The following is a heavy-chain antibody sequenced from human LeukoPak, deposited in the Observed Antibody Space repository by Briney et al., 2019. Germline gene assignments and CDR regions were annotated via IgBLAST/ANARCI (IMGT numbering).Heavy chain of an antibody. J-gene: IGHJ4*02. Sequence: SETLSLTCTVSGGTMSSSSYYWGWIRQPPGKGLEWIGTIYYSGNTYYNSSHNSRVSISVDTSKNQFSLKLSSMTAADTAVYYCARRDGTFDNWGQGTLVTVS. CDR3: ARRDGTFDN. CDR1: GGTMSSSSYY. V-gene: IGHV4-39*01. CDR2: IYYSGNT. D-gene: IGHD1-14*01.